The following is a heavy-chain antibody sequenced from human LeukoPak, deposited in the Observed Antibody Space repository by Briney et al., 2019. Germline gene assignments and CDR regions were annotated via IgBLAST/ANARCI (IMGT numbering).Heavy chain of an antibody. CDR2: INSDGSST. D-gene: IGHD2-21*01. V-gene: IGHV3-74*01. CDR3: ARDPGGGGAKGHNWFDP. J-gene: IGHJ5*02. Sequence: GGSLRLSCAASEFTFSNYGMSWVRQAPGKGLEWVSRINSDGSSTSYADSVKGRFTISRDNAKNTLYLQMNSLRAEDTAIYYCARDPGGGGAKGHNWFDPWGQGTLVTVSS. CDR1: EFTFSNYG.